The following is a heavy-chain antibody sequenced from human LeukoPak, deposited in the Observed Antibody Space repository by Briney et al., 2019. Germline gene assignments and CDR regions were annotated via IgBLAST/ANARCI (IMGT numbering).Heavy chain of an antibody. V-gene: IGHV3-13*01. Sequence: GGSLRLSCAASGFTFSSYDMHWVRQATGKGLEWVSAIGTAGDTYYPGSVKGRFTISRENAKNPLYLQMNSLRAGDTAVYYCARSVTGDGWFDPWGQGTLVTVSS. J-gene: IGHJ5*02. CDR3: ARSVTGDGWFDP. CDR2: IGTAGDT. D-gene: IGHD7-27*01. CDR1: GFTFSSYD.